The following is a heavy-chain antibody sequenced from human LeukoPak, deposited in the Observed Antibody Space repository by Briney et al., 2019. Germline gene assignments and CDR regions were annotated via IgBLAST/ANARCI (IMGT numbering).Heavy chain of an antibody. CDR2: INSDGSSR. Sequence: GGSLRLSCAASGFTFSNYWMHWVRQASGKGLVWVSRINSDGSSRNYADSVKGRFTISRDNAKNTLYLQMNSLRVEDTAVYYCASASSHRIAAGSDYWGQGTLVTVSS. CDR3: ASASSHRIAAGSDY. D-gene: IGHD6-13*01. CDR1: GFTFSNYW. V-gene: IGHV3-74*01. J-gene: IGHJ4*02.